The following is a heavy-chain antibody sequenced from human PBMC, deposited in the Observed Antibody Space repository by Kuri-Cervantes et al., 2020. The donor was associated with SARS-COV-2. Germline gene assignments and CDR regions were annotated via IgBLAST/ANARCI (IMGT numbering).Heavy chain of an antibody. J-gene: IGHJ4*02. V-gene: IGHV3-11*06. CDR1: GGSISSYY. D-gene: IGHD5-24*01. CDR2: INSISSNI. Sequence: GGSLRLSCTVSGGSISSYYWSWIRQPPGKGLEWVAHINSISSNIGYADSVKGRFTISRDNAKNSLYLQMNSLRADDTALYYCARDKDGIEEFDYWGQGTLVTVSS. CDR3: ARDKDGIEEFDY.